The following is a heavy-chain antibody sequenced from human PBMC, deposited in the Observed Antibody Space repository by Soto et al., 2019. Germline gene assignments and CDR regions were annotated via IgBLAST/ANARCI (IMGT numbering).Heavy chain of an antibody. CDR2: IWYDGSNK. V-gene: IGHV3-33*01. CDR3: ARDRSYCSGGSCYQLNDYFGY. J-gene: IGHJ4*02. Sequence: GGSLRLSCAASGFTFSSYGMHWVRQAPGKGLEWVAVIWYDGSNKYYADSVKGRFTISRDNSKNTLYLQMNSLRAEDTAVYYCARDRSYCSGGSCYQLNDYFGYWGQGTLVTVSS. D-gene: IGHD2-15*01. CDR1: GFTFSSYG.